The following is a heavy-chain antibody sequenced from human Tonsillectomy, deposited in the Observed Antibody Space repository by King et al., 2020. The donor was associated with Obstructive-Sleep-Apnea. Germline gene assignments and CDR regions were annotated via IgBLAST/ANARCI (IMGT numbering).Heavy chain of an antibody. J-gene: IGHJ5*02. Sequence: QLQESGPGLVKPSGTLSLTCSVSGGSISSRNWWSWVRQAPGEGLEWIGEIWHSGDTNYSPSLKSRVIISIDKSRNQFSLKLGSVTAADTAIYYCVRGYGSGSSSDWFDPWGQGTLVTVSS. CDR1: GGSISSRNW. D-gene: IGHD3-10*01. CDR3: VRGYGSGSSSDWFDP. V-gene: IGHV4-4*02. CDR2: IWHSGDT.